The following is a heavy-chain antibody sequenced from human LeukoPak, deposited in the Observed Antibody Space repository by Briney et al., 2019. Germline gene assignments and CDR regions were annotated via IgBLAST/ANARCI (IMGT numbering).Heavy chain of an antibody. Sequence: PSGTLSLTCAVSGGSISSSNWWSWVRQPPGKGLEWIGEIYHSGSTNYNPSLKSRVTISVDKSKNQFSLKLSSVTAADTAVYYCARADQGQSGGDCYSFDYWGQGTLVTVSS. CDR3: ARADQGQSGGDCYSFDY. CDR2: IYHSGST. V-gene: IGHV4-4*02. CDR1: GGSISSSNW. J-gene: IGHJ4*02. D-gene: IGHD2-21*02.